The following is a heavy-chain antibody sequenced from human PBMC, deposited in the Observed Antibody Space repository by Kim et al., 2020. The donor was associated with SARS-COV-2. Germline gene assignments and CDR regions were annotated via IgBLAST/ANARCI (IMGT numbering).Heavy chain of an antibody. CDR2: ISGSGGTT. D-gene: IGHD6-19*01. J-gene: IGHJ4*02. V-gene: IGHV3-23*01. CDR3: ARRAGLSSGWYDY. Sequence: GGSLRLSCAASGFTFSSYDMSWMRQAPGRRLEWVSRISGSGGTTYYADSVKGRFTISRDNSKKTLWLQMNSLRAEDTAVYYCARRAGLSSGWYDYWGQGTLVTVSS. CDR1: GFTFSSYD.